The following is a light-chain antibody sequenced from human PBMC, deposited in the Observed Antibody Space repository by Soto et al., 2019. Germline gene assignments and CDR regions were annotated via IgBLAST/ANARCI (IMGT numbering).Light chain of an antibody. V-gene: IGLV2-11*01. CDR2: DVS. CDR3: CSYAGTYTGV. CDR1: SSDVGGYNS. Sequence: QSALTQPRSVSGSPGQSVTISCTGTSSDVGGYNSVSWYQHYPGKAPKLMIYDVSKRPSGVPDRFSGSKSGNAASLTISGLQAEDEADYYCCSYAGTYTGVFGGGTQLTVL. J-gene: IGLJ3*02.